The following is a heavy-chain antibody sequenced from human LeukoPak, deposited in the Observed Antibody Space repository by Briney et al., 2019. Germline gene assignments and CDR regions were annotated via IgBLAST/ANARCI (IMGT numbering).Heavy chain of an antibody. Sequence: SETLSLTCAVYGGSFSGYYWSWIRQPPGKGLEWIGEINHSGSTKYNPSLESRVTISVDTSKNQFSLKLSSVTAADTAVYYCARGYDFWSGYSPTYYYYGMDVWGQGTTVTVSS. J-gene: IGHJ6*02. CDR1: GGSFSGYY. CDR2: INHSGST. CDR3: ARGYDFWSGYSPTYYYYGMDV. V-gene: IGHV4-34*01. D-gene: IGHD3-3*01.